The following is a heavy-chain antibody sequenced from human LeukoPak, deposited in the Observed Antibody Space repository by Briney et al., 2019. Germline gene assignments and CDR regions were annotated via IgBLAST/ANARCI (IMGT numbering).Heavy chain of an antibody. CDR2: IVDSEKI. CDR1: GASVSSGRYY. V-gene: IGHV4-31*03. J-gene: IGHJ5*02. CDR3: ASGYGSGWFDA. Sequence: SETLSLTCTVSGASVSSGRYYWSWIRQHPGKGLEWIAYIVDSEKIYYNPSLKSRLILSLDTSENQFSLNLSSMTAADTAVYFCASGYGSGWFDAWGQGTLVAVSS. D-gene: IGHD5-18*01.